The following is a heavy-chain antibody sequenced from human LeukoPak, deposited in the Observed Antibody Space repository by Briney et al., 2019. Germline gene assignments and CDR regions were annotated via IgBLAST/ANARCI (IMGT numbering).Heavy chain of an antibody. CDR2: ISASNGNT. CDR3: ARAGYCSGAACYAEGIDY. V-gene: IGHV1-18*01. J-gene: IGHJ4*02. Sequence: ASVKVSCKPSGYSFTDYAITWVRQVRGQGLQWVGWISASNGNTDYAQSFQGRATMTTDTSTSTAYLELTSLTSDDTAIYYCARAGYCSGAACYAEGIDYWGQGTLVTVSS. CDR1: GYSFTDYA. D-gene: IGHD2-2*01.